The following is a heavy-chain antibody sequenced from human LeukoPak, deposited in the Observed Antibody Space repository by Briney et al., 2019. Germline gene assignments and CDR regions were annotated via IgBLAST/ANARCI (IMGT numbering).Heavy chain of an antibody. CDR1: GGSFSGYY. Sequence: SETLSLTCAVYGGSFSGYYWSWIRQPPGKGLEWIGEINHSGSTNYNPSLKSRVTISIGTSKNQFSLKLSSVTAADTAVYYCARGNRPYYYDSSGYYFDYWGQGTLVTVSS. V-gene: IGHV4-34*01. CDR2: INHSGST. CDR3: ARGNRPYYYDSSGYYFDY. J-gene: IGHJ4*02. D-gene: IGHD3-22*01.